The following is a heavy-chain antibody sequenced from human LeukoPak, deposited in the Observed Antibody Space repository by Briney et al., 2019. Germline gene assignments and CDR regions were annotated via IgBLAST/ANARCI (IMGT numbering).Heavy chain of an antibody. CDR3: ARPFWSGY. CDR1: GFTFSSYN. J-gene: IGHJ4*02. Sequence: KAGGSLRLSCAASGFTFSSYNMNWVRQTPGKGLEWVSSISSSSSFIYYADSVKGRFTISRDNAKNSLYLQMNSLRAEDTGVYYCARPFWSGYWGQGTLVTVSS. V-gene: IGHV3-21*01. CDR2: ISSSSSFI. D-gene: IGHD3-3*01.